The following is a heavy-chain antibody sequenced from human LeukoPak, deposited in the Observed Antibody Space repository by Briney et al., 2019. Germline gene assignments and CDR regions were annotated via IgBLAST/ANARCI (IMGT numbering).Heavy chain of an antibody. CDR3: ARHRDGYNFRGFDY. CDR2: IYTSGST. D-gene: IGHD5-24*01. J-gene: IGHJ4*02. Sequence: PSETLSLTCTVSGGSISSGSYYWSWIRQPAGKGLEWIGRIYTSGSTNYNPSLKSRVTISVDTSKNQFSLKLSSVTAADTAVYYCARHRDGYNFRGFDYWGQGTLVTVSS. CDR1: GGSISSGSYY. V-gene: IGHV4-61*02.